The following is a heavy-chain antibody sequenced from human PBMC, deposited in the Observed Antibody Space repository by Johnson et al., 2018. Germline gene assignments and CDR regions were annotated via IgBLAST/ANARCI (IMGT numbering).Heavy chain of an antibody. J-gene: IGHJ6*02. D-gene: IGHD6-19*01. V-gene: IGHV3-21*01. CDR3: RRDRPGYSSCWYGTYYYGMDV. CDR2: ISSSSSYI. CDR1: GFTFSSYS. Sequence: VQLVQSGGGLVKPGGSLRLSCAASGFTFSSYSMNWVRQAPGKGLEWVSSISSSSSYIYYADSVKGRFTISRDNAKNSLYLQRNSRRAEDPAVYYCRRDRPGYSSCWYGTYYYGMDVWGQGTTVTVSS.